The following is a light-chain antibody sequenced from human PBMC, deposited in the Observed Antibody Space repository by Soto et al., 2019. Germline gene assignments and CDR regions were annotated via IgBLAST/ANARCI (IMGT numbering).Light chain of an antibody. CDR3: CSYASSSSYV. CDR2: EGT. J-gene: IGLJ1*01. V-gene: IGLV2-23*01. Sequence: SVLTQPASVSGSPGQSITISCTGTSSDVASYNLVSWYQQHTAKAPKLLIYEGTQRPSGVSSRFSGSKSGNTASLTISGLQAEDEADYYCCSYASSSSYVFGTGTKVTVL. CDR1: SSDVASYNL.